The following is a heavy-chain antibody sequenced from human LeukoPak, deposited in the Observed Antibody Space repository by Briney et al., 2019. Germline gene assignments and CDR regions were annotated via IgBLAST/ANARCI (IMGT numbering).Heavy chain of an antibody. J-gene: IGHJ4*02. D-gene: IGHD6-13*01. CDR3: AKDRYPYTRKTPLWDY. CDR2: IRYDGSNK. CDR1: GFTFSSYG. Sequence: GGSLRLSCAASGFTFSSYGMHWVRQAPGKGLEWVAFIRYDGSNKYYADSVKGRFTISRDNSKNTLYLQMNSLRAEDTAVYYCAKDRYPYTRKTPLWDYWGQGTLVTVSS. V-gene: IGHV3-30*02.